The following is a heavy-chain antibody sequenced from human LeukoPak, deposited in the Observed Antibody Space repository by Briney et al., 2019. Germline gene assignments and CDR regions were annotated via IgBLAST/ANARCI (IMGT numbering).Heavy chain of an antibody. V-gene: IGHV3-15*01. CDR1: GFTFSNVW. CDR3: TTDRDYGDYPEYYFDY. CDR2: IKSKTDGGTT. Sequence: NPGGSLRLSCAASGFTFSNVWMSWVRQAPGKGLEWVGRIKSKTDGGTTDYAAPVKGRFTISRDDSKNTLYLQMNSLRTEDTAVYYCTTDRDYGDYPEYYFDYWGQGTLVTVSS. D-gene: IGHD4-17*01. J-gene: IGHJ4*02.